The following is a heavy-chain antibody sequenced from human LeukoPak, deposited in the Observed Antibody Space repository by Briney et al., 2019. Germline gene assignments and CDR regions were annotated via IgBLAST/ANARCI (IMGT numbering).Heavy chain of an antibody. CDR2: ISSSSTI. CDR3: ARDLGVVEFWFDP. J-gene: IGHJ5*02. D-gene: IGHD2-15*01. V-gene: IGHV3-48*04. Sequence: GGSLRLSCAASGFTFSSYSMNWVRQAPGKGLEWVSYISSSSTIYYADSVKGRFTISRDNAKNSLYLQMNSLRAEDTAVYYCARDLGVVEFWFDPWGQGTLVTVSS. CDR1: GFTFSSYS.